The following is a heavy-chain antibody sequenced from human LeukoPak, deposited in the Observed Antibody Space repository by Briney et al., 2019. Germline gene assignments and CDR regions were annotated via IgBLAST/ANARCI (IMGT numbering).Heavy chain of an antibody. CDR1: GGSISSTIYY. J-gene: IGHJ5*02. CDR3: ARDSRSGWGNWFDP. Sequence: TSETLSLTCTVSGGSISSTIYYWGWIRQPPGKGLEWIGSIYYRGSTYYNPSLKSRVAISVDTSKNQFSLKLSSVAAADTAVYYCARDSRSGWGNWFDPWGQGTLVTVSS. D-gene: IGHD6-19*01. V-gene: IGHV4-39*07. CDR2: IYYRGST.